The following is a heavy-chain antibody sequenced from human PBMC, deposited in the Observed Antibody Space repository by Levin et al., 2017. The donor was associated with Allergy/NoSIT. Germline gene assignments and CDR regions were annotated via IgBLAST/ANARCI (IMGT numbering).Heavy chain of an antibody. Sequence: PGGSLRLSCKGSGYSFTSHYITWVRQMPEKGLEWMGKIDPSDSYTKYSPSFQGHVTFSANKSISTAYLQWSSLKASDTALYYCARILWGSGGPPDFWGQGTLVTVSS. CDR3: ARILWGSGGPPDF. V-gene: IGHV5-10-1*01. CDR2: IDPSDSYT. J-gene: IGHJ4*02. D-gene: IGHD2-15*01. CDR1: GYSFTSHY.